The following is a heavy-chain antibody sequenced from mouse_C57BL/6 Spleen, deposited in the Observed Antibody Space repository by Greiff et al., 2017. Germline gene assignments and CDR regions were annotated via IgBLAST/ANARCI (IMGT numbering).Heavy chain of an antibody. V-gene: IGHV1-69*01. D-gene: IGHD1-1*01. CDR2: IDPSDSYT. CDR3: ARFVTTIVYPLYCYAIVY. J-gene: IGHJ4*01. Sequence: QVQLQQSGAELVMPGASVKLSCKASGYTFTSYWMHWVKQRPGQGLEWIGEIDPSDSYTNYNQKFKGKSTLTVDKSSSTAYMQLNSVTAEDAAVYYCARFVTTIVYPLYCYAIVYWGEGTSDAVSS. CDR1: GYTFTSYW.